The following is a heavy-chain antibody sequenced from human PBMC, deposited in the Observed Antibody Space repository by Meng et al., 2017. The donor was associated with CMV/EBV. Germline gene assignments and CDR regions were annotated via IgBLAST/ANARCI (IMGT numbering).Heavy chain of an antibody. CDR3: ARDTMMIMSFDH. D-gene: IGHD3-22*01. CDR2: ISGYNDNT. V-gene: IGHV1-18*01. CDR1: GYTFTHHG. J-gene: IGHJ4*02. Sequence: VQLVQSGAELRKPGASVKVSCKASGYTFTHHGISWVRQAPGQGFEWMGWISGYNDNTKYARHLQGRVTMTTDTSSNTAYMELRSLRSDDTAIYYCARDTMMIMSFDHWGPGTLVTVSS.